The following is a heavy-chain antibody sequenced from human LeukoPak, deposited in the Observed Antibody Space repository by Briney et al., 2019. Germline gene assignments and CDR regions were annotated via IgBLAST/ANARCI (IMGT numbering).Heavy chain of an antibody. V-gene: IGHV1-69*13. CDR2: IIPIFGTA. D-gene: IGHD3-22*01. J-gene: IGHJ4*02. Sequence: ASVKVSCKASGGTFSSYAISWARQAPGQGLEWMGGIIPIFGTANYAQKFQGRVTITADESTSTAYMELSSLRSEDTAVYYCAAAYYYDSSGYSPHDYWGQGTLVTVSS. CDR1: GGTFSSYA. CDR3: AAAYYYDSSGYSPHDY.